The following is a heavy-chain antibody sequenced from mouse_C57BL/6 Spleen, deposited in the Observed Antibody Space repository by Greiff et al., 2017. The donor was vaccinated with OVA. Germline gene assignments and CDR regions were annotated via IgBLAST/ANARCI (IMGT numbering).Heavy chain of an antibody. CDR3: AKADFDY. CDR1: GYSFTGSF. Sequence: EVQLQQSGPELVKPGASVKISCKASGYSFTGSFMNWVKQSHGKSLEWIGRLNPYTGDTFYNQQFKGKATLTVDKSSSAAHMELLSLISDDFAVYYCAKADFDYWGQGTTLTVSS. J-gene: IGHJ2*01. CDR2: LNPYTGDT. V-gene: IGHV1-37*01.